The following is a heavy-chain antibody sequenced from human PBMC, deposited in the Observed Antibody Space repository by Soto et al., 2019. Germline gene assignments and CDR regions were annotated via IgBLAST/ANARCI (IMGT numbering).Heavy chain of an antibody. J-gene: IGHJ4*02. CDR1: GDSFSSSNS. D-gene: IGHD2-15*01. CDR3: ARSPRRVGGKWYLDY. V-gene: IGHV4-4*02. Sequence: QVQLQESGPGLVKHSGTLSLTCGVSGDSFSSSNSWTWVRQPPGKGLEWIGDILHTGHTDYSPSLGNRVTISIDTSKKEFSLNLTSVTATDTAVYYCARSPRRVGGKWYLDYWGPGAVVTVSS. CDR2: ILHTGHT.